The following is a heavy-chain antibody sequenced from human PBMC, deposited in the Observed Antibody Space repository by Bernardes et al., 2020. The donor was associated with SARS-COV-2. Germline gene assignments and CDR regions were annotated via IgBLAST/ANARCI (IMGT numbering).Heavy chain of an antibody. D-gene: IGHD3-22*01. CDR2: INPNSGGT. CDR1: AYPFTGYY. CDR3: AIPPTNYDRYGMDV. J-gene: IGHJ6*02. Sequence: ASVKVSCKAFAYPFTGYYIHWVRQAPGQGLEWMGWINPNSGGTNYAQKFQGRVTMTRDTSISTAYMELNRLTSDDTAVYYCAIPPTNYDRYGMDVWGPGTTVTVYS. V-gene: IGHV1-2*02.